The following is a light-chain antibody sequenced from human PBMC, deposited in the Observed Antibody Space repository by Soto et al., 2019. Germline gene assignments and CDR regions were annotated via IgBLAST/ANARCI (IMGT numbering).Light chain of an antibody. Sequence: EIVMTQSPATMSVSPGERDTLSCRASQSIGRYLSGYQQTPGQAPRLLIYGAFPRPTGIPARFSGSGSGTEFTLTISGLQSEDVAVYYCQQYDAWPITFGHGTRLE. CDR2: GAF. J-gene: IGKJ5*01. V-gene: IGKV3-15*01. CDR3: QQYDAWPIT. CDR1: QSIGRY.